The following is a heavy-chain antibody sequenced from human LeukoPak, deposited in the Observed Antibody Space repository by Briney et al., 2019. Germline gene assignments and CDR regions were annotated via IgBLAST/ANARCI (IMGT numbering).Heavy chain of an antibody. D-gene: IGHD1-26*01. CDR2: INAGNGNT. Sequence: ASVKVSCKASGGFSSYTVNWVRQTPGQGLEWMGWINAGNGNTKYSQKFQGRVTITRDTSASTAYMELSSLRSEDTAVYYCARVHRGELLPDLDYWGQGTLVTVSS. CDR1: GGFSSYT. J-gene: IGHJ4*02. V-gene: IGHV1-3*01. CDR3: ARVHRGELLPDLDY.